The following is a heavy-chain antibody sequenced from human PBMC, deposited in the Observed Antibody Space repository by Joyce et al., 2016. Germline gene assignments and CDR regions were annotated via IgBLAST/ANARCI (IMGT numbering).Heavy chain of an antibody. CDR2: INPDSGDT. V-gene: IGHV1-2*02. J-gene: IGHJ6*03. D-gene: IGHD2-2*01. Sequence: QVHLVQSGAEVKKPGASVKGSCKASGYTFIGYYIHWVRQAAGQGLEWMGGINPDSGDTNNEQKFQGRVNMTRDTSITTAYMELSSLTSDDTAVYYCARDSTTSPSYYYYMDVWGKGTTVTVSS. CDR3: ARDSTTSPSYYYYMDV. CDR1: GYTFIGYY.